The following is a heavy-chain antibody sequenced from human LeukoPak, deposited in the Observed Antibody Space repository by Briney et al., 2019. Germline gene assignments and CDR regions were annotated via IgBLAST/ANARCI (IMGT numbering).Heavy chain of an antibody. V-gene: IGHV4-4*07. J-gene: IGHJ3*02. CDR1: AASLRTSH. CDR2: IYTSGST. CDR3: ARGPYSSSWYPLRGAFDI. D-gene: IGHD6-13*01. Sequence: PSPTSTASAASLRTSHSSWIRQPARKGPERIGRIYTSGSTNYNPSLKSRVTMSVDTSKNQFSLKLSSVTAADTAVYYCARGPYSSSWYPLRGAFDIWRQGTMVTVSS.